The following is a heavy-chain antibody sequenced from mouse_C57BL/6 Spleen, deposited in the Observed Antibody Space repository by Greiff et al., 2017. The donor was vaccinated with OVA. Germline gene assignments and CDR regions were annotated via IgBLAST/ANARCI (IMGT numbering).Heavy chain of an antibody. CDR2: IDPSDSYT. CDR3: ASEGYSKSLAY. V-gene: IGHV1-69*01. Sequence: VQLQQPGAELVMPGASVKLSCKASGYTFTSYWMHWVKQRPGQGLEWIGEIDPSDSYTNYNQKFKGKSTLTVDKSSSTAYMQLSSLTSEDSAVYYCASEGYSKSLAYWGQGTLVTVSA. D-gene: IGHD2-5*01. CDR1: GYTFTSYW. J-gene: IGHJ3*01.